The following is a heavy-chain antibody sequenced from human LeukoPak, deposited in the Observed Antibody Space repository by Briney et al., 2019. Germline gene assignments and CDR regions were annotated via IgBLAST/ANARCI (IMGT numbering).Heavy chain of an antibody. CDR1: GGSISSYY. J-gene: IGHJ5*02. V-gene: IGHV4-59*01. Sequence: SETLSLTCTVSGGSISSYYWSWIRQPPGKGLEWIGYIYHSGSTNYNPSLKSRVTISVDTSKNQFSLKLSSVTAADTAVYYCARGSGYSYGYAPHNWFDPWGQGTLVTVSS. CDR3: ARGSGYSYGYAPHNWFDP. CDR2: IYHSGST. D-gene: IGHD5-18*01.